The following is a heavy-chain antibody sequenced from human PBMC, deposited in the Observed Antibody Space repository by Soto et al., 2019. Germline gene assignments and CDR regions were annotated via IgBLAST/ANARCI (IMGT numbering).Heavy chain of an antibody. CDR1: GYNFTNYW. CDR3: ASDSHCDGGNCPMGGFDM. J-gene: IGHJ3*02. CDR2: IYPGDSNT. V-gene: IGHV5-51*01. Sequence: GESLKISCKGSGYNFTNYWIGWVRQIPGKGLEWMGVIYPGDSNTRYSPSFQGQVTISADTALSTTYLQWDTLKPSDTAIYFCASDSHCDGGNCPMGGFDMWGQGTTVTVSS. D-gene: IGHD2-15*01.